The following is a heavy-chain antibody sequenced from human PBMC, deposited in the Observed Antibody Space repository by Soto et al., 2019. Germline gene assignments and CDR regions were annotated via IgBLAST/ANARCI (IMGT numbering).Heavy chain of an antibody. D-gene: IGHD6-19*01. Sequence: SETLSLTCAVYGGSFSGYYWSWIRQPPGKGLEWIGEINHSGSTNYNPSLKSRVTISVDTSKNQFSLKLSSVTAADTAVYYCARVVAVAGPFDYRGQGTLVTVSS. CDR3: ARVVAVAGPFDY. CDR2: INHSGST. V-gene: IGHV4-34*01. CDR1: GGSFSGYY. J-gene: IGHJ4*02.